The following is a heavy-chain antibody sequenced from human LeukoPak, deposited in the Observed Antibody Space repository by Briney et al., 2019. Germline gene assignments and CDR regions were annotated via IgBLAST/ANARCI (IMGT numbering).Heavy chain of an antibody. J-gene: IGHJ4*02. CDR1: GFTVSSDY. CDR2: IYSGGDT. V-gene: IGHV3-66*02. Sequence: GGSLRLSCAASGFTVSSDYMSWVRQAPGKGLEWVSLIYSGGDTYYADSVKGRFTISRDNSKNTLYLQMNSLRAEDTAVYYCAKNGEEDFDYWGQGTLVTVSS. CDR3: AKNGEEDFDY. D-gene: IGHD1-1*01.